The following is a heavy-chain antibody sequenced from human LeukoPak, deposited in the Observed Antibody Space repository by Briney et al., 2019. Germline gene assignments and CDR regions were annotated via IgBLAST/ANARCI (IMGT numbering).Heavy chain of an antibody. Sequence: PSETLSLTCTVSGGSISSSSYYWGWIRQPPGKGLEWIGSIYYSGSTYYNPSLKSRVTISVDTSKNQFSLKLSSVTAADTAVYYCARHAIGSGRYIGLSDYWGQGTLVTVPS. CDR2: IYYSGST. J-gene: IGHJ4*02. D-gene: IGHD6-13*01. CDR3: ARHAIGSGRYIGLSDY. V-gene: IGHV4-39*01. CDR1: GGSISSSSYY.